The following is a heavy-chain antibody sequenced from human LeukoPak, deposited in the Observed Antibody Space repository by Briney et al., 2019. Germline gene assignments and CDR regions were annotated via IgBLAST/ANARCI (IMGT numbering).Heavy chain of an antibody. CDR1: GYIFTSYY. CDR3: ATWGSSSSPLPSMDV. Sequence: ASVKVSCKASGYIFTSYYMHWVRQAPGQGLEWMGIIDPRGGGTTCAQNFQGRVTMTRDTSTSTVYMELSSLRSEDTAVYYCATWGSSSSPLPSMDVWGQGTTVTVSS. V-gene: IGHV1-46*01. D-gene: IGHD6-13*01. CDR2: IDPRGGGT. J-gene: IGHJ6*02.